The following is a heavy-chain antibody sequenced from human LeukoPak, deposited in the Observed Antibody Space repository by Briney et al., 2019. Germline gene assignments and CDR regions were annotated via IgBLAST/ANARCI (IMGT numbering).Heavy chain of an antibody. D-gene: IGHD6-13*01. Sequence: GGSLRLSCRASGFTFGDYAMSWFRQAPGKGLEWVGFIRSKAYGGTTEYAASVKGRFTISRDDSKSIAYLQMNGLKIEDTAVYYCTISYSSSWYEDYWGQGTLVTVSS. CDR2: IRSKAYGGTT. V-gene: IGHV3-49*03. CDR3: TISYSSSWYEDY. J-gene: IGHJ4*02. CDR1: GFTFGDYA.